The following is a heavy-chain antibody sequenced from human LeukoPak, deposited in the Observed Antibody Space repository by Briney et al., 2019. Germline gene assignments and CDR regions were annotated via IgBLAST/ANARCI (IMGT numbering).Heavy chain of an antibody. J-gene: IGHJ4*02. D-gene: IGHD5-18*01. CDR3: AKERGGYSYGPHYYFDY. CDR1: GFTFSTYA. V-gene: IGHV3-23*01. Sequence: PGGSLRLCCTASGFTFSTYAMSWVRLAPGKWLPWFSTIRGPGTSTSYADSVKGRLTISRDNSKNTLYLQMNSLRAEDTALYYCAKERGGYSYGPHYYFDYWGQGTLVTVSS. CDR2: IRGPGTST.